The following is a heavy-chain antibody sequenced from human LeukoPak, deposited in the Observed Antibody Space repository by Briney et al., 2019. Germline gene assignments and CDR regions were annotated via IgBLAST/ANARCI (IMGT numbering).Heavy chain of an antibody. CDR1: GFTFSSYS. CDR2: FGGSGGTI. J-gene: IGHJ4*02. CDR3: AKSDCGGDCHLLDY. D-gene: IGHD2-21*02. V-gene: IGHV3-23*01. Sequence: GGSLRLSCAASGFTFSSYSMNWVRQAPGKGLEWVSHFGGSGGTIYYADSVKGRFTISRDNSKNTLYLQMNSLRAEDTAVYYCAKSDCGGDCHLLDYWGQGTLVTVSS.